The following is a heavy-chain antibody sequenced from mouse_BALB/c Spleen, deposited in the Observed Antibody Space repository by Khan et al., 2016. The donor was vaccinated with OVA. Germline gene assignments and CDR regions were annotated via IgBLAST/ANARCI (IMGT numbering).Heavy chain of an antibody. CDR3: ASSSDGYYPLAD. J-gene: IGHJ3*01. D-gene: IGHD2-3*01. CDR1: GYAFTTFN. CDR2: IDPYNGGT. Sequence: VQLQQSGPELVRPGASVKVSCKATGYAFTTFNIYWVKQSHGKSLEWIGYIDPYNGGTNYNQNFKDKATLTVDKSSSAAYMHLDSLTSEDSAVYCCASSSDGYYPLADWGQGTLVTVSA. V-gene: IGHV1S135*01.